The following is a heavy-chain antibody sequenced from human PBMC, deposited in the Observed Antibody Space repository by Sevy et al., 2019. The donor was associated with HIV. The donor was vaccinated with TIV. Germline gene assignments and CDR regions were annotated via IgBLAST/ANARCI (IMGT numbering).Heavy chain of an antibody. CDR3: ALGRYGSGSYYNDFDY. CDR2: FDPEDGET. D-gene: IGHD3-10*01. J-gene: IGHJ4*02. CDR1: GYTLTELS. V-gene: IGHV1-24*01. Sequence: ASVKVSCKVSGYTLTELSMHWVRQAPGKGLEWMGGFDPEDGETIYAQKFQGRVTMTEDTSTDTAYMELSSLRSEDTAVYYCALGRYGSGSYYNDFDYWGQRTLVTVSS.